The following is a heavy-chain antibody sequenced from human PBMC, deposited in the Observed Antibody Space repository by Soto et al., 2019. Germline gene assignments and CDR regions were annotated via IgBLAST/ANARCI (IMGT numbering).Heavy chain of an antibody. Sequence: QVQLVESGGGLVKPGGSLRLACAASGFSFGDSYMSWVRQAPGKGLEWLSYISGGSSYTNYADSVKGRFTISRDNAKRSLYLEMNSLRDDDTAVYYCAKTIVADSGYYFDHWGQGNLVTVSS. CDR2: ISGGSSYT. CDR1: GFSFGDSY. CDR3: AKTIVADSGYYFDH. V-gene: IGHV3-11*06. D-gene: IGHD2-21*01. J-gene: IGHJ4*02.